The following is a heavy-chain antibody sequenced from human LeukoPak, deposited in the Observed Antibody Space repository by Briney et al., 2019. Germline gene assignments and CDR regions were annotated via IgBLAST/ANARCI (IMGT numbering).Heavy chain of an antibody. D-gene: IGHD4/OR15-4a*01. J-gene: IGHJ4*02. Sequence: KTGGSLRLSCAVSGFTFNSYSLNWVRQAPGKGLEWVSYISIRGDTTYYADSVKGRFTVSRDNVKNSLYLQMNRLRVEDTAVYYCARAHPTSGRVGYRTMDYWGQGTLVTVSS. CDR2: ISIRGDTT. V-gene: IGHV3-48*01. CDR1: GFTFNSYS. CDR3: ARAHPTSGRVGYRTMDY.